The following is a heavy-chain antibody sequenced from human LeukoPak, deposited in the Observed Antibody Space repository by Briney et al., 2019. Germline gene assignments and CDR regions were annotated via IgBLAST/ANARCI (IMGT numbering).Heavy chain of an antibody. CDR1: EFTVSSNY. V-gene: IGHV3-66*01. CDR3: ARVDGGLYDSSGYFDY. D-gene: IGHD3-22*01. CDR2: IYSGGNI. Sequence: GGSLRLSCAVSEFTVSSNYMSWIRQAPGKGLEWVSVIYSGGNIFYADSVKGRFTISRDNSNNTLYLQMNSLRVKDTAVYYCARVDGGLYDSSGYFDYWGQGTLVTVSS. J-gene: IGHJ4*02.